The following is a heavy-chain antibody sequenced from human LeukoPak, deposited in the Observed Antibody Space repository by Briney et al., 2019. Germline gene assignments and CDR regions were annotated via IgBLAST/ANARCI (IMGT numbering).Heavy chain of an antibody. J-gene: IGHJ3*02. CDR3: ARVLRSLYYDILTGPNDAFDI. D-gene: IGHD3-9*01. Sequence: GGSLRLSCAASGFTFSSYWMSWVRQAPGKGLEWVANIKQDGSEKYYVDSVKGRFTISRDNAKNSLYLQMNSLRAEDTAVYYCARVLRSLYYDILTGPNDAFDIWGQGTMVTVSS. V-gene: IGHV3-7*01. CDR1: GFTFSSYW. CDR2: IKQDGSEK.